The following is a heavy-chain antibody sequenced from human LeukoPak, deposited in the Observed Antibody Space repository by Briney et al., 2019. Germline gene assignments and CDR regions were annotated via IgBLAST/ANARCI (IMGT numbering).Heavy chain of an antibody. CDR3: ARAAGDLDY. Sequence: ASVTVSCTASVYTFTSYDINWVRQAPGQGLEWVGWMNPNSGNTGSAQKFQGRVSMTRDTSISTAYMELSSLRSEDTAIYYCARAAGDLDYWGQGTLVTVSS. V-gene: IGHV1-8*01. CDR1: VYTFTSYD. CDR2: MNPNSGNT. J-gene: IGHJ4*02.